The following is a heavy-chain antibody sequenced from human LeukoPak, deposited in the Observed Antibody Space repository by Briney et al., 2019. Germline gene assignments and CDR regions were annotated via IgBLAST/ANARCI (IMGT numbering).Heavy chain of an antibody. CDR3: ASADIAAAGSWFDP. Sequence: ASVKVSCKASGYTFTSYGISWVRQAPGQGLEWMGWISAYNGNTNYAQKLQGRVTMTPDTSTSTAYMELRSLRSDDTAVYYCASADIAAAGSWFDPWGQGTLVTVSS. V-gene: IGHV1-18*01. CDR1: GYTFTSYG. CDR2: ISAYNGNT. J-gene: IGHJ5*02. D-gene: IGHD6-13*01.